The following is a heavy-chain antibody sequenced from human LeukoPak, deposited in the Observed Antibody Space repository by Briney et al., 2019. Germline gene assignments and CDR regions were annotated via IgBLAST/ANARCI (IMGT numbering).Heavy chain of an antibody. Sequence: GGSLRLSCAASGFTFSSYGMHWVRQAPGKGLEGVAVIWYDGSNKYYADSVKGRFTISRDNSKNTLYLQMNSLRAEDTAVYYCAKLQYDSSGYYYDLVRDAFDIWGQGTMVTVSS. CDR3: AKLQYDSSGYYYDLVRDAFDI. CDR2: IWYDGSNK. V-gene: IGHV3-33*06. J-gene: IGHJ3*02. CDR1: GFTFSSYG. D-gene: IGHD3-22*01.